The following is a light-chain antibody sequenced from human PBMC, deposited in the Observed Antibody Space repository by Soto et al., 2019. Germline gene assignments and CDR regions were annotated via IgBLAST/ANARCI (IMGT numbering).Light chain of an antibody. CDR3: QQCNTPFT. CDR1: QNIGSR. J-gene: IGKJ4*01. V-gene: IGKV1-5*01. CDR2: DAS. Sequence: DIQITQSPSTLSASVGDRVAITCRASQNIGSRLAWYQQKPDEAPKLLIYDASSLESGVPLRFGGSGSGTDFTLIISSLQPDDFATYYCQQCNTPFTFGGGTKVEIK.